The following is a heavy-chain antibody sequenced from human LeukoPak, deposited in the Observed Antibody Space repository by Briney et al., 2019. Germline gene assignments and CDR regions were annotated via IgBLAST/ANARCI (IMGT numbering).Heavy chain of an antibody. CDR3: ASRVYGDYVFHY. Sequence: GGSLRLSCVASGFTFSASYMTWVRQPPGKGLEWLSYISENSGDTNYADSVKGRFTVSRDNAKNSLYLQMNSLRADDTAMYYCASRVYGDYVFHYWGQGTLVTVSS. V-gene: IGHV3-11*06. CDR1: GFTFSASY. D-gene: IGHD4-17*01. J-gene: IGHJ4*02. CDR2: ISENSGDT.